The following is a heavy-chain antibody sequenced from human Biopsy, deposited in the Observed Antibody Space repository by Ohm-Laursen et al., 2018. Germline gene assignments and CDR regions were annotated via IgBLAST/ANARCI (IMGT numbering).Heavy chain of an antibody. D-gene: IGHD3-22*01. J-gene: IGHJ2*01. CDR2: VYYTGST. Sequence: GTLSLTCSVSGDSISSYYWSWIRQPPGKGLQWIGYVYYTGSTDYNPSLQSRVTISVDTSKNHFPLRLRSVTPADTAIYYCARDRGYYSDRTVPGYFDLWGRGTLVTVSS. V-gene: IGHV4-59*01. CDR1: GDSISSYY. CDR3: ARDRGYYSDRTVPGYFDL.